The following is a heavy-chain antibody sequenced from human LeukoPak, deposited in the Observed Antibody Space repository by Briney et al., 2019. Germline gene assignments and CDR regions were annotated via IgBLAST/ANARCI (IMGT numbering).Heavy chain of an antibody. D-gene: IGHD3-22*01. CDR2: IRYDGSNK. J-gene: IGHJ4*02. V-gene: IGHV3-30*02. Sequence: GGSLRLSCAASGFTFSSYGMHWVRQAPGKGLEWVAFIRYDGSNKYYADSVKGRFTISRDNSKNTLYLQMNSLKTEDTAVYYCTRERGDYYDSSGYPAVDYWGQGTLVTVSS. CDR3: TRERGDYYDSSGYPAVDY. CDR1: GFTFSSYG.